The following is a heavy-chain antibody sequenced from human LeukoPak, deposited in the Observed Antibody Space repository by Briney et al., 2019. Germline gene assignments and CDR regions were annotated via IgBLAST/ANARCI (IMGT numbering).Heavy chain of an antibody. CDR2: INTYNADA. J-gene: IGHJ4*02. CDR1: GYTFTSYA. D-gene: IGHD2-2*01. CDR3: TRYPSISGHYYFDY. V-gene: IGHV1-18*01. Sequence: GASVKVSCKASGYTFTSYAISWVRQAPGQGFEWLGWINTYNADAKYPQSFQGRVTLTTDTFTSTAYMELWSLRSDDTAIYYCTRYPSISGHYYFDYWGQGTLVTVSS.